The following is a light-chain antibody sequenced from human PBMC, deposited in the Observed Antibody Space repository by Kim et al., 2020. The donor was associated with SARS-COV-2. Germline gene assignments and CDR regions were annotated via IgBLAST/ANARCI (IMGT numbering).Light chain of an antibody. J-gene: IGLJ2*01. CDR2: NTD. CDR3: LLSYGDTRKI. Sequence: GGTVTLTWGSNTGTLTRGHFPYWFQQKPGQAPRALIYNTDYKYSWTPARFSGSLLGGKAALTLSDAQAEDEADYYCLLSYGDTRKIFGGGTQLTVL. CDR1: TGTLTRGHF. V-gene: IGLV7-46*01.